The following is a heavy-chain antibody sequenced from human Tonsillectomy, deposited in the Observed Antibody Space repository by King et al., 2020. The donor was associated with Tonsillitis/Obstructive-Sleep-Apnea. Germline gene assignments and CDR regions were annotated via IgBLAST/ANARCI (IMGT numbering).Heavy chain of an antibody. D-gene: IGHD6-6*01. Sequence: QLVQSGAEVKKPGSSVKVSCKASGGTFSSYAISWVRQAPGQGLEWMGGIIPILGIANNAQKFQGRVTITADKSTSTAYMELSRLRAEETAVYYCARWAAARLTYDYYYYGMDVWGQGTTVTVSS. V-gene: IGHV1-69*10. CDR3: ARWAAARLTYDYYYYGMDV. J-gene: IGHJ6*02. CDR2: IIPILGIA. CDR1: GGTFSSYA.